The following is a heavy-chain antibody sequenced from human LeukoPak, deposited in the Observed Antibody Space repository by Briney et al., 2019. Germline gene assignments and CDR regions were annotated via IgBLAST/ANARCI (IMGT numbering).Heavy chain of an antibody. CDR3: ARIGVRATTVTSLDY. V-gene: IGHV1-69*13. D-gene: IGHD4-17*01. CDR2: IIPIFGTA. J-gene: IGHJ4*02. Sequence: SVRVSCKASGGTFSSNAISWVRQAPGKGLEWMEGIIPIFGTANYAQKFQGRVTITADESTSTAYMELSSLRSEDTAVYYCARIGVRATTVTSLDYWGQGTLVTVSS. CDR1: GGTFSSNA.